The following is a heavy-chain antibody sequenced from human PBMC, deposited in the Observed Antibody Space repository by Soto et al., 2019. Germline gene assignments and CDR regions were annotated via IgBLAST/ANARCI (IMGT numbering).Heavy chain of an antibody. CDR2: ISDDGSSK. V-gene: IGHV3-30-3*01. J-gene: IGHJ5*02. CDR1: GINFSNYA. CDR3: TRADLTVTLSVFDP. D-gene: IGHD4-17*01. Sequence: GGCPRLSRAASGINFSNYAFHWVRQGPGKGLEWVALISDDGSSKYYADSVKGRFTISRDNSKNTLYLQMNSLSAEDTAVYYCTRADLTVTLSVFDPWGQGTLVTVSS.